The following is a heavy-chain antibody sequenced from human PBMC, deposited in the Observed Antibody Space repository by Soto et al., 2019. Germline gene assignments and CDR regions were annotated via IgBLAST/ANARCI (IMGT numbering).Heavy chain of an antibody. CDR1: GYSFTSYW. CDR2: IYPGDSDT. CDR3: ARQSTLYCGGDCYHPYFDY. V-gene: IGHV5-51*01. J-gene: IGHJ4*02. Sequence: GESLKISCKGSGYSFTSYWIDWVRQMPGKGLEWMGIIYPGDSDTRYSPSFQGQVTISADKSISTAYLQWSSLKASDTAMYYCARQSTLYCGGDCYHPYFDYWGQGTLVTVSS. D-gene: IGHD2-21*02.